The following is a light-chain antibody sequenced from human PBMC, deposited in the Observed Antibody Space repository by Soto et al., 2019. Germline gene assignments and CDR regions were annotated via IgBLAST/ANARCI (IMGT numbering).Light chain of an antibody. CDR3: SSYTSSSTLV. J-gene: IGLJ1*01. CDR2: DVS. V-gene: IGLV2-14*01. Sequence: QSVLTQPASVSGTPGESIAISCTGTSSDVSVYNYVSWYQQHPGKAPKLMIYDVSNRPSGVSNRFSGSKSGNTASLTISGLQAEDEADYHCSSYTSSSTLVFGTGTKVTVL. CDR1: SSDVSVYNY.